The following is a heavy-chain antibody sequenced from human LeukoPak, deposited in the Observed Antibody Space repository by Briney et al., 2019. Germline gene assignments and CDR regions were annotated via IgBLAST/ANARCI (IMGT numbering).Heavy chain of an antibody. D-gene: IGHD3-22*01. Sequence: PSETLSLTCAVSGYSISSGYYWGWIRQPPGKGLEWIGSVYRSGSTYYNPSPKSRVTISVDTSKNQFSLKLRSVTASDTAVYYCARDVSGDYDTFDYWGQGTLVTVSS. CDR1: GYSISSGYY. V-gene: IGHV4-38-2*02. J-gene: IGHJ4*02. CDR2: VYRSGST. CDR3: ARDVSGDYDTFDY.